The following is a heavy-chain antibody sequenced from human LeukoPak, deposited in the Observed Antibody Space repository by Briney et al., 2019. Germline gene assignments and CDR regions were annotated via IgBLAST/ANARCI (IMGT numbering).Heavy chain of an antibody. J-gene: IGHJ4*02. V-gene: IGHV1-2*02. CDR3: ARTKYSSSWLFDY. Sequence: GASVKVSCKASVYTFTGYYMHWVRQAPGQGLEWMGWINPNSGGTNYAQKFQGRVTMTRDTSISTAYMELSRLRSDDTAVYYCARTKYSSSWLFDYWGQGTLVTVSS. CDR1: VYTFTGYY. CDR2: INPNSGGT. D-gene: IGHD6-13*01.